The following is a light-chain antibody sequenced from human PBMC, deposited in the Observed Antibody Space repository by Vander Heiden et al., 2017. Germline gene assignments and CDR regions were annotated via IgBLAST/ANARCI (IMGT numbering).Light chain of an antibody. V-gene: IGKV2-30*02. CDR3: MQGSHWPYT. Sequence: DVVMTQSPLSLPVTLGQPASTSCRSSQSLVHSDGNTYLTWFHQRPGQSPRRLIYELSKWDSGVPDRFSGSGSGTDFTLKISRVEAEDVGLYYCMQGSHWPYTFGQGTNLEIK. CDR2: ELS. CDR1: QSLVHSDGNTY. J-gene: IGKJ2*01.